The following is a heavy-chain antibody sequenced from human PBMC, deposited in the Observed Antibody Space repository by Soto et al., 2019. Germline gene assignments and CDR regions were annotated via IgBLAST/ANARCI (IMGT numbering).Heavy chain of an antibody. Sequence: QVQLVESGGGVVQPGRSLRLSCAASGFTFSSYAMHWVRQAPGKGLEWVAVISYDGSNKYYADSVKGRFTISRDNSKNTLYLQMNSLRAEDTAVYYCARDRGRWLQRRFDYWGQGTLVTVSS. D-gene: IGHD5-18*01. V-gene: IGHV3-30-3*01. J-gene: IGHJ4*02. CDR3: ARDRGRWLQRRFDY. CDR2: ISYDGSNK. CDR1: GFTFSSYA.